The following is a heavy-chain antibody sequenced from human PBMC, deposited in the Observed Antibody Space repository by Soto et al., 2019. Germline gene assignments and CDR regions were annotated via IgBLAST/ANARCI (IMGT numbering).Heavy chain of an antibody. V-gene: IGHV3-66*01. CDR1: GFTFSDYY. CDR3: ARYCSTTTCRSFDY. CDR2: LYSDGRT. Sequence: VQLVESGGGLVKPGGSLRLSCAASGFTFSDYYMSWIRQAPGKGLEWVSLLYSDGRTFYIDSVKGRFTISRDNSKNTLLLQMNSLRAEDTAVYYCARYCSTTTCRSFDYWGQGTLVTVSS. J-gene: IGHJ4*02. D-gene: IGHD2-2*01.